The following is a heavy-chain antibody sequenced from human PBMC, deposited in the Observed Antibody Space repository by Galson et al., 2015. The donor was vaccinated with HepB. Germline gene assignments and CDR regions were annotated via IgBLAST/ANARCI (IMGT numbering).Heavy chain of an antibody. Sequence: SLRLSCAASGFTFSSYGMHWVRQAPGKGLEWVSLTWAAGTVQHYGGSVKGRFIISRDNSKSMVYLQMNNLRADDTAMYYCVREMAIAAPAAFDYWGRGTLVTVSS. CDR2: TWAAGTVQ. J-gene: IGHJ4*02. CDR3: VREMAIAAPAAFDY. V-gene: IGHV3-33*01. CDR1: GFTFSSYG. D-gene: IGHD6-25*01.